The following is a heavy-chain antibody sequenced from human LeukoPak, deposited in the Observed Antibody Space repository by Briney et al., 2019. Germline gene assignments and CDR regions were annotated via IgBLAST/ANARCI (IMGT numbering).Heavy chain of an antibody. CDR3: ARGRGLGYSYGYIPYY. D-gene: IGHD5-18*01. Sequence: ASVKVSCKASGYTFTSYDINWVRQATGQGLEWMGWMNPNSGNTGYAQKFQGRVTMTRNTSISTAYMELSSLRSEDAAVYYCARGRGLGYSYGYIPYYWGQGTLVTVSS. CDR2: MNPNSGNT. J-gene: IGHJ4*02. V-gene: IGHV1-8*01. CDR1: GYTFTSYD.